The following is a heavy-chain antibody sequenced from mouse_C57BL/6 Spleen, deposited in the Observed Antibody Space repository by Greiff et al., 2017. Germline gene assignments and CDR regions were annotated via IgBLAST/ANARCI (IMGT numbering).Heavy chain of an antibody. J-gene: IGHJ2*01. Sequence: QVQLQQPGAELVKPGASVKMSCKASGYTFTSYWITWVKQRPGQGLEWIGDIYPGSGSTNYNEKFKRKATLTGDTSSSTAYMQLSSLTSEDSAVYYCARGLGPYYFDYWGQGTTLTVSS. V-gene: IGHV1-55*01. CDR2: IYPGSGST. CDR1: GYTFTSYW. D-gene: IGHD4-1*01. CDR3: ARGLGPYYFDY.